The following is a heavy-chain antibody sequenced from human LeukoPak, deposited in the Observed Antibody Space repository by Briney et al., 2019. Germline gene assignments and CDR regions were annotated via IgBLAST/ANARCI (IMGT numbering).Heavy chain of an antibody. D-gene: IGHD3-9*01. CDR1: GFTFNSHS. Sequence: GGSLRLSCAGSGFTFNSHSMNWVRQAPGQGLEWVSSISSSSSYIYYADSVKGRFTVSRDNAKNSLNLQMNSLRAEDTAVYYCARGYDILTGYYLREPNFDYWGQGTPVTVSS. J-gene: IGHJ4*02. CDR3: ARGYDILTGYYLREPNFDY. V-gene: IGHV3-21*01. CDR2: ISSSSSYI.